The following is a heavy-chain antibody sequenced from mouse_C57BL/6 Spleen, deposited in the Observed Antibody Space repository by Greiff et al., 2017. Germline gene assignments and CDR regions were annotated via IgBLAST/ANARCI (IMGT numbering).Heavy chain of an antibody. CDR3: ARWGTTVVAPY. CDR1: GYTFTSYW. V-gene: IGHV1-52*01. J-gene: IGHJ3*01. D-gene: IGHD1-1*01. Sequence: QVQLQQPGAELVRPGSSVKLSCKASGYTFTSYWMHWVKQRPIQGLEWIGNIDPSDSETHYNQKFKDKATLTVDKSSSTAYMQLSSLTSENSAVYYCARWGTTVVAPYWGQGTLVTVSA. CDR2: IDPSDSET.